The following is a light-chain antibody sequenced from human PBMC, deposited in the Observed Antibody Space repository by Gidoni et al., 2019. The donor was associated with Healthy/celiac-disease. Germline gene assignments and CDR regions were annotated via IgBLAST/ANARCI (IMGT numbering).Light chain of an antibody. Sequence: SYELTQPPSVFVSPGQTASITCSGDKLGDKYACWYQQKPGQSPVLVIYRDSKRPSGIPERFSSSNSGNTATLTISGTQAMDEADYYCQAWDSSALYVFGTGTKVTVL. V-gene: IGLV3-1*01. CDR2: RDS. CDR1: KLGDKY. CDR3: QAWDSSALYV. J-gene: IGLJ1*01.